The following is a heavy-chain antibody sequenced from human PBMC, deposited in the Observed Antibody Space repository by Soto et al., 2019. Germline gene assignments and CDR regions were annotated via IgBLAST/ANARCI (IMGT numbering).Heavy chain of an antibody. J-gene: IGHJ4*02. Sequence: GGSLRLSCTASGFTFGDYAMSWVRQAPGKGLEWVGFIRSKAYGGTTEYAATVKGRFTITRDDSKSIAYLQMNSLKTEDTAVYYCTRDIGYSSSWYEGDYFDYWGQGTLVTVSS. CDR2: IRSKAYGGTT. CDR3: TRDIGYSSSWYEGDYFDY. V-gene: IGHV3-49*04. D-gene: IGHD6-13*01. CDR1: GFTFGDYA.